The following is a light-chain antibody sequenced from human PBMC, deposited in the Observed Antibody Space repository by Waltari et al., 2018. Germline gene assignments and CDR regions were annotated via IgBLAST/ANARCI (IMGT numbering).Light chain of an antibody. CDR3: QQYLSLPYT. CDR2: AAS. CDR1: QDIGNY. J-gene: IGKJ2*01. Sequence: DIQKYQYSYSLSASVGHKVNINCQASQDIGNYLNWYQQKPGKAPNLLIHAASNLEGGVPSRFSGRGSGTHFSFTISSLQPGDFATYYCQQYLSLPYTFGQGTILDI. V-gene: IGKV1-33*01.